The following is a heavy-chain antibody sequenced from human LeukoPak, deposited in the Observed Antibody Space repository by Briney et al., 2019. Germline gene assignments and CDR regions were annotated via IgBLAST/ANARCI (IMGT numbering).Heavy chain of an antibody. D-gene: IGHD4-17*01. CDR1: GFTFSSYA. CDR2: ISYDGSNK. CDR3: AKDTTEYGDSLFDY. J-gene: IGHJ4*02. Sequence: GGSLRLSCAASGFTFSSYAMSWVRQAPGKGLEWVAVISYDGSNKYYADSVKGRFTISRDNSKNTLYLQMNSLRAEDTAVYYCAKDTTEYGDSLFDYWGQGTLVTVSS. V-gene: IGHV3-30*18.